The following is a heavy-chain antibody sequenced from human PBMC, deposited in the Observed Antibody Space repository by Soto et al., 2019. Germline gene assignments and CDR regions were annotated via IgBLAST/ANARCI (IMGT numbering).Heavy chain of an antibody. CDR2: ISHSGST. CDR1: GYSINSSHR. Sequence: AETLSLTCAVSGYSINSSHRWDWVRQPPRKGLEGIGLISHSGSTNYEASLTSRVTISVDKSKNHFSLNVTSVTAADTAVYYSAACHFRSGPRTDKRLDYWGQGTPVTVSS. CDR3: AACHFRSGPRTDKRLDY. J-gene: IGHJ4*02. D-gene: IGHD3-3*02. V-gene: IGHV4-4*02.